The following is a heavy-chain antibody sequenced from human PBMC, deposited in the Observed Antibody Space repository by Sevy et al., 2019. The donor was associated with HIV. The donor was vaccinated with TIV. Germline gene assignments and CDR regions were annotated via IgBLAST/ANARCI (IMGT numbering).Heavy chain of an antibody. D-gene: IGHD6-13*01. Sequence: GGSLRLSCAASGFTFSSYAMSWVRQAPGKGLEWVSAISGSGGSTYYADSVKGRFTISRDNSKNTLYLQMNSLRAEDTAVYYCAKEGIAAARTTGTGAFDIWGQGTMVTVSS. CDR2: ISGSGGST. CDR3: AKEGIAAARTTGTGAFDI. J-gene: IGHJ3*02. CDR1: GFTFSSYA. V-gene: IGHV3-23*01.